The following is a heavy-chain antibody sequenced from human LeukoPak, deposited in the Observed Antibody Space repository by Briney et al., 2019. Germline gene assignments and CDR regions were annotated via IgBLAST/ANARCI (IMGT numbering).Heavy chain of an antibody. CDR1: GYTFTSYG. J-gene: IGHJ4*02. D-gene: IGHD3-16*01. CDR3: ARVPPLRYYFDH. CDR2: INAYDGNT. V-gene: IGHV1-18*01. Sequence: RASVKVSCKASGYTFTSYGIAWVRQVPGQGLEWMGWINAYDGNTKHAQTLQGRVTMTTDTSTSTAYMELRSLRSDDTAVYCCARVPPLRYYFDHWGQGTLVTVSS.